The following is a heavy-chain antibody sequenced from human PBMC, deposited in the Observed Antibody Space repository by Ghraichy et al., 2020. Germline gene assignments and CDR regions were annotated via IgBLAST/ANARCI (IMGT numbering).Heavy chain of an antibody. D-gene: IGHD1-7*01. V-gene: IGHV4-34*01. CDR2: INHSGST. Sequence: SETLSLTCAVYGGSFSAYYWSWIRQPPGKGLEWIGEINHSGSTNYNPSLKSRVTISVDTSKSQFSLKLSSLTAADTAVYYCARAFEGTDNPWGQGTLVTVSS. CDR3: ARAFEGTDNP. CDR1: GGSFSAYY. J-gene: IGHJ5*02.